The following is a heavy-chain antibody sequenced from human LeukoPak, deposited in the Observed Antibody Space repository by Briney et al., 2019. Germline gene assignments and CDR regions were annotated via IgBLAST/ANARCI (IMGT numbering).Heavy chain of an antibody. CDR1: GYTLTELS. CDR3: ATRITMIVVVTEGDAFDI. Sequence: ASVKVSCKVSGYTLTELSMHWVRQAPGKGLEWMGGFDPEDGETIYAQKFQGRVTMTEDTSTDTAYMELSSLRSEDTAVYYCATRITMIVVVTEGDAFDIWGQGTMVTVST. D-gene: IGHD3-22*01. J-gene: IGHJ3*02. V-gene: IGHV1-24*01. CDR2: FDPEDGET.